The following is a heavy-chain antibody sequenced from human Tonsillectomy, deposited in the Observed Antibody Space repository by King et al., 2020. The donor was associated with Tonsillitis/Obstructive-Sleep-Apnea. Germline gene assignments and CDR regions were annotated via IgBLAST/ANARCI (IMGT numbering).Heavy chain of an antibody. V-gene: IGHV1-18*01. J-gene: IGHJ6*02. Sequence: QLVQSGGEVKKPGASVKVSCKASGYTFTKYGIDWVRQAPGQGLEWMGWISTYNGDTNYAQKVQGRVIMTTDTSTSTAHMELRSLRSDDTAVYYCARSSGVYINRPYVMDVWGQGTTVTVSS. D-gene: IGHD1-14*01. CDR1: GYTFTKYG. CDR2: ISTYNGDT. CDR3: ARSSGVYINRPYVMDV.